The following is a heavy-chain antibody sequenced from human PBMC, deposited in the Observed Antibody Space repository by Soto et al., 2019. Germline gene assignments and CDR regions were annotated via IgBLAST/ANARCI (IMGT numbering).Heavy chain of an antibody. CDR3: ARRDSGGFYRYFDS. CDR1: GGTFSTNP. V-gene: IGHV1-69*06. Sequence: QVQLVQSGAEVKKPGSSVKVSCKASGGTFSTNPISWVRQAPGQGLEWMGGTGSGTGPGNHAQKFQGRLTITVDKSTSTVYMELSSLSSEDTADYYCARRDSGGFYRYFDSWGQGTLVTVSS. CDR2: TGSGTGPG. D-gene: IGHD2-15*01. J-gene: IGHJ4*02.